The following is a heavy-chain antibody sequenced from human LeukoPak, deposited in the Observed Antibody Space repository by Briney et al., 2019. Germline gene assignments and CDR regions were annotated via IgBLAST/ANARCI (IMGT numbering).Heavy chain of an antibody. V-gene: IGHV3-48*01. CDR3: ARGMYYYDSSGYSPADY. CDR2: ISSSSSTI. CDR1: GFIFSNAW. D-gene: IGHD3-22*01. Sequence: GGSLRLSCGASGFIFSNAWMNWVRQAPGKGLEWVSYISSSSSTIYYADSVKGRFTISRDNAKNSLYLQMNSLRAEDTAVYYCARGMYYYDSSGYSPADYWGQGTLVTVSS. J-gene: IGHJ4*02.